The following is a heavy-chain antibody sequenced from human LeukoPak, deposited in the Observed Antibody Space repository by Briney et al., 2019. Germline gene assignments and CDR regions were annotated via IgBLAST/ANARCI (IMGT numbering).Heavy chain of an antibody. Sequence: SQTLSLTCTVSGGSINSGDYYWSWIRQPPGKGLEWIGYIYYSWSTYYNPPLKSRVTISIDTSKNQFSLKLSSVTAADTAVYYCARTKGNYYYMDVWGKGTTVTVSS. D-gene: IGHD2-8*01. V-gene: IGHV4-30-4*08. CDR3: ARTKGNYYYMDV. CDR2: IYYSWST. J-gene: IGHJ6*03. CDR1: GGSINSGDYY.